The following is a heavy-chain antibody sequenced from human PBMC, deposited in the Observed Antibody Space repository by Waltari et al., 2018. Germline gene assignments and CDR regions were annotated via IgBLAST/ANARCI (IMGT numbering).Heavy chain of an antibody. J-gene: IGHJ4*02. CDR3: ARDGPSGWFDY. V-gene: IGHV4-59*01. CDR2: IYYSGST. CDR1: GGSISSYY. D-gene: IGHD6-19*01. Sequence: QVQLQESGPGLVKPSEPLSLTCTVSGGSISSYYWIWIRQPPGKGLEWIGYIYYSGSTNYNPSLKSRVTTSVDTSKNQFSLKLSSVTAADTAVYYCARDGPSGWFDYWGQGTLVTVSS.